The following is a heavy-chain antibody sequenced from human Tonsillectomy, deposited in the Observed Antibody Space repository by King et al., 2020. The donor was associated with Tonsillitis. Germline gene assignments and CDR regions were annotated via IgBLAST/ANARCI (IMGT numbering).Heavy chain of an antibody. CDR3: ARADVLRYFDWSSGWGYFDY. Sequence: QLQESGPGLVKPSETLSLTCTVSGGSISSYYWSWIRQPPGKGLEWIGYIYYSGSTNYNPSLKSRVTISVDTSKSQFSLKLSSVTAADTAVYYCARADVLRYFDWSSGWGYFDYWGQGTLVTVSS. CDR2: IYYSGST. V-gene: IGHV4-59*01. CDR1: GGSISSYY. J-gene: IGHJ4*02. D-gene: IGHD3-9*01.